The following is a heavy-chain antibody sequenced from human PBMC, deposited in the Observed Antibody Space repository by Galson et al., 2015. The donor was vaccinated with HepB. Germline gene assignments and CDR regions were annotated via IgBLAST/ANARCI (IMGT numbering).Heavy chain of an antibody. Sequence: ETLSLTCAVYGGSFSVYYWSWIRQPPGEGLEWIGEINHSGSTNYNPSLKSRVPISVDTFKNQFSLKLSSVTAADTAVYYCARGRRPYSGSYGLLVWGQGTLVAVSS. D-gene: IGHD1-26*01. V-gene: IGHV4-34*01. CDR2: INHSGST. CDR1: GGSFSVYY. CDR3: ARGRRPYSGSYGLLV. J-gene: IGHJ4*02.